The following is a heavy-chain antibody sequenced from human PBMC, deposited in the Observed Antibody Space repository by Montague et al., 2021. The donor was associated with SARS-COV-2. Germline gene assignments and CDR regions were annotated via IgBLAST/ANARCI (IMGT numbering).Heavy chain of an antibody. V-gene: IGHV3-53*04. J-gene: IGHJ6*02. CDR2: IYSSGIT. D-gene: IGHD3-10*01. CDR1: GFTVSSNY. Sequence: SLRLSCAASGFTVSSNYMSWVRQAPGKGLEWASVIYSSGITYYADSVTGRFTISRHNSKNTLYLQMNSLKAEDTAVYYCARDLTYGSGGSYYYYGMDVWGQGTTVTVSS. CDR3: ARDLTYGSGGSYYYYGMDV.